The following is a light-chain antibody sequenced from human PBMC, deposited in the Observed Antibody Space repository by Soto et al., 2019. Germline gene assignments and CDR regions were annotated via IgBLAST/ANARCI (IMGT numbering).Light chain of an antibody. CDR1: GSNIGSNP. CDR2: ASD. Sequence: QSVLTQPPSASGTPGQRVSISCSGGGSNIGSNPVNWYQQLPGTAPKLLIYASDQRPSGVPDRFSGSKSGTSASLAISGLQSEDDTDYSCSAWDDSLNGPVFGGGTKLTVL. V-gene: IGLV1-44*01. CDR3: SAWDDSLNGPV. J-gene: IGLJ2*01.